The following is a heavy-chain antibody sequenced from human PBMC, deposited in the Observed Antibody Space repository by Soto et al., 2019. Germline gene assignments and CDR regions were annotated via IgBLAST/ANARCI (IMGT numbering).Heavy chain of an antibody. D-gene: IGHD4-17*01. CDR1: GGAFGRYS. Sequence: ASVKVSCKASGGAFGRYSVSWVRQAPGQGLEWIGGVIPAFNTSNYSLKFQGRVAIFADLSTSTVFMELRSLRSEDTALYYCARGDEMTAVTIFEYWGQGTLVTVSS. CDR2: VIPAFNTS. V-gene: IGHV1-69*13. J-gene: IGHJ4*02. CDR3: ARGDEMTAVTIFEY.